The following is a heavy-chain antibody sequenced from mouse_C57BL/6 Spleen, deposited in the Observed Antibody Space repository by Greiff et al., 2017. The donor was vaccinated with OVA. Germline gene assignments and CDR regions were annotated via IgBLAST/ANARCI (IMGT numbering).Heavy chain of an antibody. CDR3: ARDGYYGGAMDY. V-gene: IGHV5-17*01. J-gene: IGHJ4*01. D-gene: IGHD2-3*01. Sequence: EVQVVESGRGLVKPGGSLKLSCAASGFTFSDYGMHWVRQAPGKGLEWVAYISSGSGTIYYAGTVKGRFTLSKDNAKNTLFLQMSSLRSEDTAMYYGARDGYYGGAMDYWGQGTSVTVSS. CDR1: GFTFSDYG. CDR2: ISSGSGTI.